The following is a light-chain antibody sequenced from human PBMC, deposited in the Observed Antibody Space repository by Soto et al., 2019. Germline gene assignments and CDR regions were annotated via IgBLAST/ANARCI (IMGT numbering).Light chain of an antibody. CDR3: QRYISAPFT. Sequence: DIQMTQSPSSLSASVGDRVTITCRATQGISNYLAWYQQKPGKVPKLLIYAASTLQSGAPSRFSGSGSGTDFTLTIRSRQPEDVATYYCQRYISAPFTFGPGTNVDIK. J-gene: IGKJ3*01. CDR1: QGISNY. CDR2: AAS. V-gene: IGKV1-27*01.